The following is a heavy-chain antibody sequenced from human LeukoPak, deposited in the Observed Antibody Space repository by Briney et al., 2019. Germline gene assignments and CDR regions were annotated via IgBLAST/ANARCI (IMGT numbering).Heavy chain of an antibody. V-gene: IGHV4-34*01. CDR2: INHSGST. CDR1: GGSFSGYY. D-gene: IGHD2-15*01. Sequence: PSETLSVTCAVYGGSFSGYYWSWIRQPPGKGLEWIGEINHSGSTNYNPSLKSRVTISVDTSKNQFSLKLSSVTAADTAVYYCARNIVVVVADYYMDVWGKGTTVTISS. J-gene: IGHJ6*03. CDR3: ARNIVVVVADYYMDV.